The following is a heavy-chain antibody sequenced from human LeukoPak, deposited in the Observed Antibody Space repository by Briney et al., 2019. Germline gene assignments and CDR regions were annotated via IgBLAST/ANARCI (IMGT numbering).Heavy chain of an antibody. CDR3: ARVYNWNPAGAFDI. CDR1: GDSVSSNIAS. D-gene: IGHD1-1*01. Sequence: QTLSLTCAISGDSVSSNIASWNWIRQSPSRGLEWLGRTYYRSKWYNDYAVSVKSRITINPDTSKNQFSLQLNSVTPEDTAVYYCARVYNWNPAGAFDIWGQGTVVTVSS. J-gene: IGHJ3*02. CDR2: TYYRSKWYN. V-gene: IGHV6-1*01.